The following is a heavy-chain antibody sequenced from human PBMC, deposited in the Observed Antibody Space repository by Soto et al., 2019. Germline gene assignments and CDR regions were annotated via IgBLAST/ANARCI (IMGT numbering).Heavy chain of an antibody. V-gene: IGHV3-30*18. D-gene: IGHD2-15*01. CDR3: AKDHGWYLGGDFDY. CDR2: ISYDGSNK. Sequence: PGGSLRLSCAASGFTFSSYGMHWVRQAPGKGLEWVAVISYDGSNKYYADSVKGRFTISRDNSKNTLYLQMNSLRAEDTAVYYCAKDHGWYLGGDFDYWGQGTLVTVSS. J-gene: IGHJ4*02. CDR1: GFTFSSYG.